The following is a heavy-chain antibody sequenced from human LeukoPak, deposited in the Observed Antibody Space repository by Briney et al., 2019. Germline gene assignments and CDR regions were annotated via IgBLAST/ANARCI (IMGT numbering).Heavy chain of an antibody. CDR2: IHHDGSNK. D-gene: IGHD3-10*02. CDR1: GFTFSSYG. J-gene: IGHJ6*04. V-gene: IGHV3-30*02. CDR3: AGLGITMIGGV. Sequence: PGGSLRLSCAASGFTFSSYGMHWVRQAPGKGLDWVAFIHHDGSNKYYADSVRGRFTISRDNSKNTLYLQMNSLRAEDTAVYYCAGLGITMIGGVWGKGTTVTISS.